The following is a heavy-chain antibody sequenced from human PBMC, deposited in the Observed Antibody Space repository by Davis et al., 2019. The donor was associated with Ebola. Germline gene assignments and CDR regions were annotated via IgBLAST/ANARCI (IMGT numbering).Heavy chain of an antibody. V-gene: IGHV6-1*01. D-gene: IGHD7-27*01. CDR2: TYYSSKWYY. Sequence: HSQTLSLTCAISGDSVSGSSGAWNWIRQSPSRGLEWLGRTYYSSKWYYDYAESVKSRISINPDTSKNQFSLQLDSVTPEDTAIYYCARVNWGAGKAFDIWGQGSMVTVSS. CDR1: GDSVSGSSGA. J-gene: IGHJ3*02. CDR3: ARVNWGAGKAFDI.